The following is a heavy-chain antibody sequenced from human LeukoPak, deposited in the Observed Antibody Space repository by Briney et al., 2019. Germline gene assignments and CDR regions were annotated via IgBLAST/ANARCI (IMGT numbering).Heavy chain of an antibody. D-gene: IGHD5-24*01. Sequence: GGSLRLSCAASGFTFNTYTMNWVRQAPGKGLEWVSSISSSSTYMYYADSVKGRFTISRDNAKNSLYLQMNSLRAEDTAVYYCARGRDGYNTYFFDYWGQGTLVTVSS. V-gene: IGHV3-21*01. CDR3: ARGRDGYNTYFFDY. CDR1: GFTFNTYT. J-gene: IGHJ4*02. CDR2: ISSSSTYM.